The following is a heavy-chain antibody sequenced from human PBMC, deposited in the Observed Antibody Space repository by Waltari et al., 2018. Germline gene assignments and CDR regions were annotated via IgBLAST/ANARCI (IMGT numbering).Heavy chain of an antibody. Sequence: QITLKESGPTLVKPTQTLTLTCTFSGFSLSTSGVGVGWIRQPPGKALEWLALIYWNDDKRYSPSLKSRLTITKDTSKNQVVLTMTNMYPVDTATYYCAHSGPFRSSGWPPFDYWGQGTLVTVSS. V-gene: IGHV2-5*01. CDR1: GFSLSTSGVG. CDR2: IYWNDDK. J-gene: IGHJ4*02. D-gene: IGHD6-19*01. CDR3: AHSGPFRSSGWPPFDY.